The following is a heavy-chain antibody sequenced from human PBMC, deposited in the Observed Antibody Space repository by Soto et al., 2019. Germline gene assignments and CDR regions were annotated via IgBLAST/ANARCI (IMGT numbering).Heavy chain of an antibody. V-gene: IGHV1-69*02. CDR2: IIPILGIA. J-gene: IGHJ4*02. CDR1: GGTFSSYT. CDR3: ARAGGYCSGGSCYDPFDY. Sequence: QVQLVQSGAEVKKPGSSVKVSCKASGGTFSSYTISWVRQAPGQGLEWMGRIIPILGIANYAQKFQGRVTITADKSTSKAYMELSSLRSEDTAVYYCARAGGYCSGGSCYDPFDYWGQGTLVTVSS. D-gene: IGHD2-15*01.